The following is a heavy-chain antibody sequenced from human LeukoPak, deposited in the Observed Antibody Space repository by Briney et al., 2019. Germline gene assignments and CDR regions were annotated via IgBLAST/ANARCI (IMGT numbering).Heavy chain of an antibody. CDR3: ASSREYSSSWYEHAFDI. D-gene: IGHD6-13*01. CDR1: GYTFTSYG. J-gene: IGHJ3*02. Sequence: GASVKVSCKASGYTFTSYGISWVRQAPGQGLEWMGWISAYNGNTNYAQKLQGRVTMTTDTSTSTAYMELRSLRSDDTAVYYCASSREYSSSWYEHAFDIWGQGTMVTVSS. CDR2: ISAYNGNT. V-gene: IGHV1-18*01.